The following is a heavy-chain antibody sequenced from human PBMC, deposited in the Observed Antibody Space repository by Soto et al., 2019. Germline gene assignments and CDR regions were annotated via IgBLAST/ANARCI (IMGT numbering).Heavy chain of an antibody. Sequence: PSETLSLTCTVSGGSISSYYWSWIRQPPGKGLEWIGYIYYSGSTNYNPSLKSRVTISVDTSKNQFSLKLSSVTAADTAVYYCARDLEITFGGLIVIHRGPDDWGQGTLVTVSS. J-gene: IGHJ4*02. CDR3: ARDLEITFGGLIVIHRGPDD. CDR1: GGSISSYY. D-gene: IGHD3-16*02. CDR2: IYYSGST. V-gene: IGHV4-59*01.